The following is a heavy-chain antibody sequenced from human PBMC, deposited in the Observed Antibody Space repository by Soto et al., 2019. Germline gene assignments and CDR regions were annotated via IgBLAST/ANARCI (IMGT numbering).Heavy chain of an antibody. V-gene: IGHV3-30-3*01. J-gene: IGHJ4*02. CDR1: GFTFSSYA. CDR2: ISYDGSNK. Sequence: GGSLRLSCAASGFTFSSYAMHWVRQAPGKGLEWVAVISYDGSNKYYADSVKGRFTISRDNSKNTLYLQMNSLRAEDTAVYYCARADSSGYYPNKIDYWGQGTLVTVSS. D-gene: IGHD3-22*01. CDR3: ARADSSGYYPNKIDY.